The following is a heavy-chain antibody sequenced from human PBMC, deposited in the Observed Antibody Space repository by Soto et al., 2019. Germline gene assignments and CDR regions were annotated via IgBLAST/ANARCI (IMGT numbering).Heavy chain of an antibody. Sequence: SETLSLTCTVSGGSISSYYWSWIRQPPGKGLEWIGYIYYSGSTNYNPSLKSRVTISVDTSKNQFSLKLSSVTAADTAVYYCARHEGSGSYDYFQHWGQGTLGSVS. CDR3: ARHEGSGSYDYFQH. D-gene: IGHD1-26*01. CDR1: GGSISSYY. V-gene: IGHV4-59*08. J-gene: IGHJ1*01. CDR2: IYYSGST.